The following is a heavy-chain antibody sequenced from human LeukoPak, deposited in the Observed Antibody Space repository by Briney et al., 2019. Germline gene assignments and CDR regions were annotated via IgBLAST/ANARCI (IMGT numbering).Heavy chain of an antibody. D-gene: IGHD5-18*01. Sequence: GGSLRLSCAASGFTFSSYAMSWVRQAPGKGLEWVSAISGSGGSTYYADSVKGRFTISRDNAKNSLYLQMNSLRAEDTAVYYCARVHGGYSYGYEYFDYWGQGTLVTVSS. J-gene: IGHJ4*02. CDR1: GFTFSSYA. V-gene: IGHV3-23*01. CDR3: ARVHGGYSYGYEYFDY. CDR2: ISGSGGST.